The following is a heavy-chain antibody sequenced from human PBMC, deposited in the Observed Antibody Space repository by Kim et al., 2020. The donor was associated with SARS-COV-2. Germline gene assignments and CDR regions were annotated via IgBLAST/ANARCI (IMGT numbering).Heavy chain of an antibody. V-gene: IGHV4-39*01. D-gene: IGHD2-21*01. CDR1: GGSISSSSYY. CDR3: ARLRIAGRGSQSKPYNWFDP. J-gene: IGHJ5*02. CDR2: IYYSGST. Sequence: SETLSLTCTVSGGSISSSSYYWGWIRQPPGKGLEWIGSIYYSGSTYYNPSLKSRVTISVDTSKNQFSLKLSSVTAADTAVYYCARLRIAGRGSQSKPYNWFDPWGQGTLVTVSS.